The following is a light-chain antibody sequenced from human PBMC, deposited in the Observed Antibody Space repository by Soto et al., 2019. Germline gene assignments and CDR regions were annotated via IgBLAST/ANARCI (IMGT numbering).Light chain of an antibody. Sequence: DIQMTQSPSTLSAFVGDRVTITCRASQSISRWLAWYQQKPGKAPKLLIYDASSLESGVPSRFSGSGSGTDFTLTISGLQPNDFATYYCQQFAISTTFGQGTKVEVK. CDR3: QQFAISTT. CDR2: DAS. CDR1: QSISRW. J-gene: IGKJ1*01. V-gene: IGKV1-5*01.